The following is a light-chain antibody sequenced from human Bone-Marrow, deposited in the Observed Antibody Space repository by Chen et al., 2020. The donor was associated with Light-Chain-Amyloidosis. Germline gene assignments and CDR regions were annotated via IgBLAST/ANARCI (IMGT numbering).Light chain of an antibody. CDR3: QSADSSGTYEVI. CDR2: RDT. J-gene: IGLJ2*01. CDR1: DLPTKY. Sequence: SYELTQPPSVSVSPGQTARITCSGDDLPTKYAYWYQQKPGQAPVLGIHRDTERPSGIPERFSGSSSGTTATLTSSGVQAEDEADYHCQSADSSGTYEVIFGGGTKLTVL. V-gene: IGLV3-25*03.